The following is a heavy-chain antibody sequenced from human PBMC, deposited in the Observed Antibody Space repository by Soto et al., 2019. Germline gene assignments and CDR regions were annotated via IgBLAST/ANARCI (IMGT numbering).Heavy chain of an antibody. CDR1: LYNIDRYD. V-gene: IGHV1-8*01. D-gene: IGHD2-21*01. Sequence: GTSAEVSCEASLYNIDRYDIIWVRQAAGQGLEWMGWMDPNRGHSDSVQNFRGRVTMTTNISSNTAYMELSGLRSDDTGVYYCARAAYSSLWFSSHRAQGTLVTVSS. CDR2: MDPNRGHS. CDR3: ARAAYSSLWFSSH. J-gene: IGHJ4*02.